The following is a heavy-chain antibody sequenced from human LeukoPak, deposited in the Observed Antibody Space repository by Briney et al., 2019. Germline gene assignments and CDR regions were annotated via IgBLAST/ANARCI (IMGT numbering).Heavy chain of an antibody. D-gene: IGHD3-22*01. CDR2: ISSSSSYI. Sequence: GGSLRLSCAASGFTFSNYWMHWVRQAPGKGLEWVSSISSSSSYIYYADSVKGRFTISRDNAKNSLYLQMNSLRAEDTAVYYCEGYYYDSSGYYLGDYWGQGTLVTVSS. V-gene: IGHV3-21*01. J-gene: IGHJ4*02. CDR1: GFTFSNYW. CDR3: EGYYYDSSGYYLGDY.